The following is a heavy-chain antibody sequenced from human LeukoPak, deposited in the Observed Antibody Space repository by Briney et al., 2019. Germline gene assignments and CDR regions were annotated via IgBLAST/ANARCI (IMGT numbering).Heavy chain of an antibody. V-gene: IGHV1-2*02. CDR3: ASPRPRYCSSTSCPNWFDP. D-gene: IGHD2-2*01. J-gene: IGHJ5*02. Sequence: ASVKVSCKASRYTFTDYYMHWVRQAPGQGLEWMGWINPNSGGTNYAQKFQGRVTMTRDTSISTAYMELSRLRSDDTAVYYCASPRPRYCSSTSCPNWFDPWGQGTLVTVSS. CDR2: INPNSGGT. CDR1: RYTFTDYY.